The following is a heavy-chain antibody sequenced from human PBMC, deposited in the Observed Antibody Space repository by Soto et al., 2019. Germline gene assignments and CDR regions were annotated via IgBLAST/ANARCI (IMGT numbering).Heavy chain of an antibody. CDR1: GGTFSSYA. J-gene: IGHJ1*01. V-gene: IGHV1-69*13. Sequence: SVKVSCKASGGTFSSYAISWVRQAPGQGLEWMGGILPIFGTANYAQKFQGRVTITADESTSTAYMELSSLRSEDTAVYYCARDRASNFFDSSGYHPILFSFRGQ. D-gene: IGHD3-22*01. CDR2: ILPIFGTA. CDR3: ARDRASNFFDSSGYHPILFSF.